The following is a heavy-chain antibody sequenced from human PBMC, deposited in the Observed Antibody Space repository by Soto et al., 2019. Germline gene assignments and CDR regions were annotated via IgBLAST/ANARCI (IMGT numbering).Heavy chain of an antibody. CDR2: ITTSGGTR. D-gene: IGHD6-19*01. CDR1: GLSFSSYA. CDR3: AKGPLGAVAGTERYFDS. V-gene: IGHV3-23*01. Sequence: EVQLLESGGGVVQPGGSLRLSCAASGLSFSSYAMNWVRQAPGKGLEWVSAITTSGGTRYYTDSVKGRFTISRDNSKNTLYLQMDSLRADDTAIYYCAKGPLGAVAGTERYFDSWGQGTLVTVSS. J-gene: IGHJ4*02.